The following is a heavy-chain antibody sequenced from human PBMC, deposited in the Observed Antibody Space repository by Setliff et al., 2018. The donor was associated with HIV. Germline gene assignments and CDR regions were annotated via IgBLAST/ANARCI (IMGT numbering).Heavy chain of an antibody. CDR3: ARRSVSHGNGFDL. J-gene: IGHJ3*01. Sequence: PGESLKISCPGSGYSFTRYWIGWVRQMPGKGLEWMGIIFPGDSDTRFSPSFQGQVSLSVDKSATTAYLHWSSLKASDTAIYYCARRSVSHGNGFDLWGQGTLVTVSS. CDR1: GYSFTRYW. CDR2: IFPGDSDT. V-gene: IGHV5-51*01. D-gene: IGHD3-10*01.